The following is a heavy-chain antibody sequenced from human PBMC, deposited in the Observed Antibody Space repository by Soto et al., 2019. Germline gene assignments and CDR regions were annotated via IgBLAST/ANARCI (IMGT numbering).Heavy chain of an antibody. CDR3: ARAMGPGRLPLVRTIFGVVKARWYFDL. Sequence: EVQLVESGGGLVQPGGSLRLSCAASGFTFSSYWMSWVRQAPGKGLEWVANIKQDGSEKYYVDSVKGRFTISRDNAKNSLYLQMNSLRAEDTAVYYCARAMGPGRLPLVRTIFGVVKARWYFDLWGRGTLVTVSS. CDR1: GFTFSSYW. V-gene: IGHV3-7*01. CDR2: IKQDGSEK. D-gene: IGHD3-3*01. J-gene: IGHJ2*01.